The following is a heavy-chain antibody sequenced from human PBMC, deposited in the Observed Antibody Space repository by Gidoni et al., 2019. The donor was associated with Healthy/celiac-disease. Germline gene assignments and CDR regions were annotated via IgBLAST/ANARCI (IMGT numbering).Heavy chain of an antibody. V-gene: IGHV4-59*01. CDR1: GGSISSYY. Sequence: QVQLQESGPGLVKPSETLSLTCTVSGGSISSYYWSWIRQPPGKGLEWIGYIYYSGSTNYNPSLKSRVTISVDTSKNQFSLKLSSVTAADTAVYYCARGTIPTAIETNWFDPWGQGTLVTVSS. CDR2: IYYSGST. J-gene: IGHJ5*02. CDR3: ARGTIPTAIETNWFDP. D-gene: IGHD3-9*01.